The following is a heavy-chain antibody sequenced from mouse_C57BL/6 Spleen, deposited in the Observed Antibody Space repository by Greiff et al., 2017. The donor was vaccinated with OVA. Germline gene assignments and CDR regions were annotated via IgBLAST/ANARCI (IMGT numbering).Heavy chain of an antibody. V-gene: IGHV1-82*01. CDR1: GYAFSSSW. D-gene: IGHD4-1*01. Sequence: VKLMESGPELVKPGASVKISCKASGYAFSSSWMNWVKQRPGKGLEWIGRIYPGDGDTNYNGKFKGKATLTADKSSSTAYMQLSSLTSEDSAVYFCARWGANWDVAYWGQGTLVTVSA. CDR2: IYPGDGDT. J-gene: IGHJ3*01. CDR3: ARWGANWDVAY.